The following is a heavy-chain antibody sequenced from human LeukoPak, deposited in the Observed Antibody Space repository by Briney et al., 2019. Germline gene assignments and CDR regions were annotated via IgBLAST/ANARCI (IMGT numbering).Heavy chain of an antibody. Sequence: PGGSLRLSCVASGFTFSSYEMNWVRQAPGKGLEWVSHISVSGTTIYYADSVKGRFTISRDNAKNSLYLQMNSLRAEDTAVYYCARIVNWDFDYWGQGTLVTVSS. CDR2: ISVSGTTI. J-gene: IGHJ4*02. CDR3: ARIVNWDFDY. CDR1: GFTFSSYE. V-gene: IGHV3-48*03. D-gene: IGHD7-27*01.